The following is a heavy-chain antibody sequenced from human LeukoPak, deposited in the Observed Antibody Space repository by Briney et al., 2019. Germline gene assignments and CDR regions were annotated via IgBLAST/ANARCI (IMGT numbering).Heavy chain of an antibody. V-gene: IGHV3-64*02. CDR2: IVSNGGNT. CDR3: ARGGYYAATDI. D-gene: IGHD3-3*01. CDR1: GLTFSSHA. Sequence: PGGSLRLSCAASGLTFSSHAMHWVRQAPGKGLEYVSAIVSNGGNTYYADSMRGRFTISRDNSKDTVYLQMGSLRPEDTAVYYCARGGYYAATDIWGQGALVTVSS. J-gene: IGHJ4*02.